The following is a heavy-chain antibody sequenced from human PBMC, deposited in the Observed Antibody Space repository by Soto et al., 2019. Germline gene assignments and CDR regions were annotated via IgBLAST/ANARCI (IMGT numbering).Heavy chain of an antibody. D-gene: IGHD2-8*01. CDR2: IYHSGST. Sequence: QLQLQESGSGLVKPSQTLSLTCAVSGGSISSGGYSWSWIRQPPGKGLEWIGYIYHSGSTYYNPSLKGRVSIAVDRSKNQCGLKLRSVTAADTAVYYCARVAPYHHRGVGYFDLWCRGTLLTVSS. V-gene: IGHV4-30-2*01. J-gene: IGHJ2*01. CDR1: GGSISSGGYS. CDR3: ARVAPYHHRGVGYFDL.